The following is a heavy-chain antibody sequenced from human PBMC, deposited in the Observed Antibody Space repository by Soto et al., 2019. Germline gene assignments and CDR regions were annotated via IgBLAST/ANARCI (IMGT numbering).Heavy chain of an antibody. CDR3: ARHNKCDTLTGRHVRHFDY. CDR2: ICYTGST. J-gene: IGHJ4*02. V-gene: IGHV4-39*01. Sequence: SETLSLTCTVSGGSISSTTNCWGWIRQPPGKGLEWIGSICYTGSTFYNPSLKSRVTISLDTSKNQFSLKLTSVTAADTAVYYCARHNKCDTLTGRHVRHFDYWGQGTLVTVSS. D-gene: IGHD3-9*01. CDR1: GGSISSTTNC.